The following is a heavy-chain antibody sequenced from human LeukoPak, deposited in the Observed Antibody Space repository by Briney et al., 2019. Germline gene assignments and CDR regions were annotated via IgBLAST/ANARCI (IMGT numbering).Heavy chain of an antibody. D-gene: IGHD3-10*01. Sequence: SETLSLTCTVSGGSISSYYWSWIRQPPGKGLEWIGYIYYSGSTNYNPSLKSRVTISVDTSKNQFSLKLSSVTAADTAVYYCARHGTLWFGELIPWGQGTLVTVSS. CDR2: IYYSGST. CDR3: ARHGTLWFGELIP. J-gene: IGHJ5*02. CDR1: GGSISSYY. V-gene: IGHV4-59*08.